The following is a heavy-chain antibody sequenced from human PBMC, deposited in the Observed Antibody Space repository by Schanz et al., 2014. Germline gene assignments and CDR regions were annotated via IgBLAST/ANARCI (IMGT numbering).Heavy chain of an antibody. V-gene: IGHV4-34*01. CDR1: GGSFSAYY. CDR3: ARGGVRDDNSPGTGVRDDYNPGTY. D-gene: IGHD3-16*01. Sequence: QVQLQQWGAGLLKPSETLSLTCAVYGGSFSAYYWNWIRQPPGKGLEWIGEINHSGSTNCNPSLKSRVTISIDTSKSQFSLKLNSVTAADTAVYYCARGGVRDDNSPGTGVRDDYNPGTYWGQGTLVTVSS. CDR2: INHSGST. J-gene: IGHJ4*02.